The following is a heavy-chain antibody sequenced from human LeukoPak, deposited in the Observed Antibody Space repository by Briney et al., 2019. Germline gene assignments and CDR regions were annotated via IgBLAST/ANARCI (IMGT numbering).Heavy chain of an antibody. CDR2: ISYDGTTK. J-gene: IGHJ4*02. V-gene: IGHV3-30*04. D-gene: IGHD3-10*01. CDR1: GFNLSSVV. CDR3: ARDGRSDSGSPFFFFDF. Sequence: PGGSLRLSCVVSGFNLSSVVMHWVRQAPGKGLEWVAVISYDGTTKYYADSVKGRFTISRDIPKNTLDLQMNSLRAEDTAVYYCARDGRSDSGSPFFFFDFWGRGTLVTVSS.